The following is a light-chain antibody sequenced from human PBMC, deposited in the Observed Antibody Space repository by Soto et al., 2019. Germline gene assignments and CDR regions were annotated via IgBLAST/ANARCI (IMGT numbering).Light chain of an antibody. CDR2: GAS. V-gene: IGKV3-20*01. CDR1: PRVARSY. Sequence: EIGLTESPGTLSLFPGEGATLSSSATPRVARSYLAWYQHRRGQAPRLLIYGASSRATGVSDRFSGSGSGPDFTLTISRLEPEGFTVNYCQQYGSSPYTFGQGGKVDMK. CDR3: QQYGSSPYT. J-gene: IGKJ2*01.